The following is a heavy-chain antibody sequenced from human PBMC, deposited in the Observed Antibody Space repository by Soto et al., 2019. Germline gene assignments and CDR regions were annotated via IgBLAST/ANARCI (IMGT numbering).Heavy chain of an antibody. CDR3: ARSQQGIFGVVSWYHYYGMDV. CDR2: IYPGDSDT. V-gene: IGHV5-51*01. Sequence: GESLKISCKGSGYSFTSYWIGWVRQMPGKGLEWMGIIYPGDSDTRYSPSFQGQVTISADKSISTAYLQWSSLKASGTAMYYCARSQQGIFGVVSWYHYYGMDVWGQGTTVTVSS. CDR1: GYSFTSYW. J-gene: IGHJ6*02. D-gene: IGHD3-3*01.